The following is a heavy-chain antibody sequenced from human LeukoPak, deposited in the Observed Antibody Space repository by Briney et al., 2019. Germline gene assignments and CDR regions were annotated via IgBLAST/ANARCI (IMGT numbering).Heavy chain of an antibody. CDR1: GFTFSSYA. CDR3: AKDLDCCSGGSCYSEWELRRNYFDD. V-gene: IGHV3-23*01. CDR2: ISGSGGST. Sequence: GGSLRLSCAASGFTFSSYAMSWVRQAPGKGLEWVSAISGSGGSTYYADSVKGRFTISRDNSKNTLYLQMNSLRAEDTAVYYCAKDLDCCSGGSCYSEWELRRNYFDDWGQGTLVTVSS. J-gene: IGHJ4*02. D-gene: IGHD2-15*01.